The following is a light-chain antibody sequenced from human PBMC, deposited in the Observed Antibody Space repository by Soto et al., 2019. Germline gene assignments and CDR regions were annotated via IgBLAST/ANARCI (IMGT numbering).Light chain of an antibody. Sequence: DIQMTQSPSSVSASVGARVTITCRASQGISSSLAWYQQKAGKAPKLLIYAASSLQSGAPSRLSGSRSGSDFTLAISSPQPEDFATYYCQQANSFRLTFGGGTKVEIK. CDR2: AAS. J-gene: IGKJ4*01. CDR3: QQANSFRLT. V-gene: IGKV1-12*01. CDR1: QGISSS.